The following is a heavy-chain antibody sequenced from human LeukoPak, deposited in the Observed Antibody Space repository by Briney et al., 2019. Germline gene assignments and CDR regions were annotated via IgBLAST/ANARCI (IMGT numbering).Heavy chain of an antibody. V-gene: IGHV4-4*09. CDR2: IYTSGST. Sequence: SETLSLTCTVSGGSISSYYWSWIRQPPGKGLEWIGYIYTSGSTNYNPSLKSRVTISLDTSKNQFSLKLLSVTAADTAVYYCARTIEGYNWFDPWGQGTLVTVSS. CDR3: ARTIEGYNWFDP. J-gene: IGHJ5*02. CDR1: GGSISSYY.